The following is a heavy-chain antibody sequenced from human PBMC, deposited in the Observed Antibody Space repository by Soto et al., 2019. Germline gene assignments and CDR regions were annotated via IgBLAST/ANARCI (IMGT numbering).Heavy chain of an antibody. V-gene: IGHV3-21*01. CDR3: ARSSTSGDV. J-gene: IGHJ6*02. Sequence: ELQLVKGGGGLVKPGGSLTVSCAASGFTFSSYVMNWVRQAPGKGLEWVSSINTNGGTRYYADSVRGRFTISRDNAQNSLYLHMNSLRADDTAVYYCARSSTSGDVWGQGTTVTVSS. CDR2: INTNGGTR. CDR1: GFTFSSYV. D-gene: IGHD2-2*01.